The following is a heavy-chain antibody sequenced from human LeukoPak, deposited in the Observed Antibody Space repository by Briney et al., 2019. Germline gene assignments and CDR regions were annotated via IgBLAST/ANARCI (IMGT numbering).Heavy chain of an antibody. CDR2: IVLGSGTT. V-gene: IGHV1-58*01. CDR3: ATIAAAGTPFDY. CDR1: GFTFGSSA. J-gene: IGHJ4*02. D-gene: IGHD6-13*01. Sequence: GTSVKVSCKAAGFTFGSSAVQWVRQARGQRLEWIGWIVLGSGTTDYAQKFQERVTMTRDMSTSTAYMELSSLRSEDTAVYYCATIAAAGTPFDYWGQGTLVTVSS.